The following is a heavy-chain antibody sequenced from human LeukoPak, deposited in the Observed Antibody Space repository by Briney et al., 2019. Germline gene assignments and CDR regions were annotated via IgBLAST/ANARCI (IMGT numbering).Heavy chain of an antibody. Sequence: HPGGSLRLSCAVSGFTFSSYEMNWVRQAPGKGLEWVSYISRSGTTIYYADSVKGRFTISRDNAKNSLYPQMNSLRAEDTAVYYCAREMHGDDDYWGQGTLVTVSS. CDR3: AREMHGDDDY. V-gene: IGHV3-48*03. J-gene: IGHJ4*02. D-gene: IGHD4-17*01. CDR2: ISRSGTTI. CDR1: GFTFSSYE.